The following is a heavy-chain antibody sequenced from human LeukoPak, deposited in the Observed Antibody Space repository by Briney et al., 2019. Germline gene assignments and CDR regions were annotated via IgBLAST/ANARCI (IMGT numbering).Heavy chain of an antibody. V-gene: IGHV1-2*02. D-gene: IGHD2-2*01. CDR3: ARAGDGYCSSTSCYQRWFDP. Sequence: ASVKVSCEASGYTFTGYCMHWVRQAPGQGLEWMGWINPNSGGTNYAQKFQGRVTMTRDTSISTAYMELSRLRSDDTAVYYCARAGDGYCSSTSCYQRWFDPWGQGTLVTVPS. CDR1: GYTFTGYC. CDR2: INPNSGGT. J-gene: IGHJ5*02.